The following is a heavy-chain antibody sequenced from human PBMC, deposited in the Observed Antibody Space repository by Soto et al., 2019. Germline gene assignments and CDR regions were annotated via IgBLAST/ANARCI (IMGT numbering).Heavy chain of an antibody. CDR1: GASIGSCDW. CDR3: ARHEGWTGPDQ. V-gene: IGHV4-4*02. J-gene: IGHJ5*02. D-gene: IGHD2-8*02. Sequence: SETLSLTCAVSGASIGSCDWWCWVRQPPGKGLEWIAEIFHDGNTNYSPSLKSRVTISVDKSQNQFSLNLYSVTAADTAVYYCARHEGWTGPDQWGQGTLVTVSS. CDR2: IFHDGNT.